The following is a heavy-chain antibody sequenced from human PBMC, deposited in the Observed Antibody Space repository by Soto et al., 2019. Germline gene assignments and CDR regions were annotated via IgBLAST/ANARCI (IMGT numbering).Heavy chain of an antibody. CDR2: INHSGST. V-gene: IGHV4-34*01. CDR1: GGSFSGYY. J-gene: IGHJ4*02. Sequence: PSETLSLTCAVYGGSFSGYYWSWIRQPPGKGLEWIGEINHSGSTNYNPSLKSRVTISVDTSKNQFSLKLSSVTAADTAVYYCAREGSSTWTYYFDFWGQGILVTVSS. CDR3: AREGSSTWTYYFDF. D-gene: IGHD6-13*01.